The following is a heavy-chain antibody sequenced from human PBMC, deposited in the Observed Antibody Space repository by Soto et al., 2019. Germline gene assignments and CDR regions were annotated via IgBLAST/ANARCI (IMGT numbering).Heavy chain of an antibody. CDR1: GGSFSGYY. CDR3: AGGSGGSYYFDY. CDR2: INHSGST. D-gene: IGHD2-15*01. J-gene: IGHJ4*02. V-gene: IGHV4-34*01. Sequence: QVQLQQWGAGLLKPSETLSLTCAVYGGSFSGYYWSWIRQPPGKGLEWIGEINHSGSTNYNPSLKSRDTISVDTSKNQFSLKLSSVTAADTAVYYCAGGSGGSYYFDYWGQGTLVTVSS.